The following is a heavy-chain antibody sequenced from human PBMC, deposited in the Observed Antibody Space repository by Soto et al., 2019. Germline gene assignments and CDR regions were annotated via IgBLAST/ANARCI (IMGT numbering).Heavy chain of an antibody. V-gene: IGHV1-69*04. CDR1: GGAFSSYT. CDR2: IIPILGIA. Sequence: SVKVSCKASGGAFSSYTISWVRQAPGQGLEWMGRIIPILGIANYAQKFQGRVTITADKSTSTAYMELSSLRSEDTAVYYCAREGWTLLWFGAHAFDIWGQGTMVTGSS. CDR3: AREGWTLLWFGAHAFDI. D-gene: IGHD3-10*01. J-gene: IGHJ3*02.